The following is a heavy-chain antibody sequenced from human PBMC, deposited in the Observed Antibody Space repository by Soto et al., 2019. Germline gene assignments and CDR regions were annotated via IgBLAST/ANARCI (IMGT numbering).Heavy chain of an antibody. CDR2: ISYNGSNK. V-gene: IGHV3-30*03. J-gene: IGHJ4*02. D-gene: IGHD5-12*01. CDR3: AGGEGHNGHDTRFDH. CDR1: GFTFTNHG. Sequence: QMHLVESGGGLVQPAMSLRLSCAVSGFTFTNHGIHWVRQAPGKGLEWVADISYNGSNKWYVESVKGRFTISRDNFGDKEYLRMSGLSPEVTAVYYYAGGEGHNGHDTRFDHWGQGTLVTVSS.